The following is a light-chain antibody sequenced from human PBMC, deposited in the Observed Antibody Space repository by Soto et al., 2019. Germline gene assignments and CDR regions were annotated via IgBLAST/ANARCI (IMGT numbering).Light chain of an antibody. CDR1: QAINNN. V-gene: IGKV3-15*01. CDR3: QQYNNWPQT. J-gene: IGKJ1*01. CDR2: GAS. Sequence: VLTQAPDTLSVSPGERATLSCRASQAINNNVAWYQLKDGQVPRLLIYGASTRAADVPARFSGGGSGTEFTLTISSLQSEDFAEYHCQQYNNWPQTFGQGTKLEIK.